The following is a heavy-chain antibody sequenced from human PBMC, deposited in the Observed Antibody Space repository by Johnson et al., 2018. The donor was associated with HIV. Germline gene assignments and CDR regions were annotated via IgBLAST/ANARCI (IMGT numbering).Heavy chain of an antibody. J-gene: IGHJ3*02. Sequence: MQLVESGGGLVKPGGSLRLSCAASGFIFSGSAMHWVRQASGKGLEWVGRLRSNANTYATAYAASVKGRFTISRDDSKNTLYLQMNSLRAEDTAVYYCAKEDEWATDYYDWSIAYPVQDPRAVAGVYDIWGQGTMVTVSS. D-gene: IGHD3-3*01. CDR2: LRSNANTYAT. CDR3: AKEDEWATDYYDWSIAYPVQDPRAVAGVYDI. V-gene: IGHV3-73*01. CDR1: GFIFSGSA.